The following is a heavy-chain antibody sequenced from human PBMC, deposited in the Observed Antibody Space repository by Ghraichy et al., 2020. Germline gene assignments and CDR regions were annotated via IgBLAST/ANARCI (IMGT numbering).Heavy chain of an antibody. CDR2: ISYDGSNK. J-gene: IGHJ5*01. V-gene: IGHV3-30*04. Sequence: GGSLRLSCAASGFIFSSYTMHWVRQAPGKGLEWAALISYDGSNKYYADSVKGRFTVSRDNSKNTLYMQMNSLRPEDTAVYYCAREYKTFYDVWSGDYSPGDWFDSWGQRPLVTVSS. D-gene: IGHD3-3*01. CDR1: GFIFSSYT. CDR3: AREYKTFYDVWSGDYSPGDWFDS.